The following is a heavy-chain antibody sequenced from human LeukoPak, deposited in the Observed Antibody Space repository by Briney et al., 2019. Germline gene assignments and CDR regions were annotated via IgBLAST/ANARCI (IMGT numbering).Heavy chain of an antibody. CDR3: ARGRGYCSSSGCSYYYMDV. Sequence: AAVTVSCKASGYTFIGYYIHWVRQAPGQGLEWMGCINPNSGGTNYAQKFQVRVTMTRDTSITTAYMELSRLRSDDTAMYYCARGRGYCSSSGCSYYYMDVWGKGTTVTVSS. J-gene: IGHJ6*03. V-gene: IGHV1-2*02. CDR1: GYTFIGYY. CDR2: INPNSGGT. D-gene: IGHD2-2*01.